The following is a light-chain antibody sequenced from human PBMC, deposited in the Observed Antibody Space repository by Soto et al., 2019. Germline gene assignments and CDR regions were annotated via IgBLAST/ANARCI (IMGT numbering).Light chain of an antibody. J-gene: IGKJ3*01. CDR3: QKYNNWPGT. Sequence: EIVMTQSPATLSVSPGERATLSCRASQSVSSNLAWYQHKPSQAPRLLIYGAYTRATVIPARFSGSGSGTEFNFTISSLQSEDLAVYYCQKYNNWPGTFGPENKVDIK. V-gene: IGKV3-15*01. CDR2: GAY. CDR1: QSVSSN.